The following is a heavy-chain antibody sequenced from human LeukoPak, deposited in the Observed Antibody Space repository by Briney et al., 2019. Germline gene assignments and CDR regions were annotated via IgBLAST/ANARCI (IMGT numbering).Heavy chain of an antibody. D-gene: IGHD3-10*01. J-gene: IGHJ6*03. Sequence: GGSLRLSCAASGFTFNDYGMHWVRQAPGKSLEWVSLISGDGGTTYYADSVKGRFTISRDNSKSSLYLQMNSLRTEDTAFYYCAKDSGYGSGNAYYYYMDVWPKGPRSPSP. CDR3: AKDSGYGSGNAYYYYMDV. V-gene: IGHV3-43*02. CDR1: GFTFNDYG. CDR2: ISGDGGTT.